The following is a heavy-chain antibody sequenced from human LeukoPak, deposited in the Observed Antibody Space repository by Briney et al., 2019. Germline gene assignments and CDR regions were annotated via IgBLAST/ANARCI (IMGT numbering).Heavy chain of an antibody. Sequence: SVKVSCKASGYTFTSYAISWVRQAPGQGLEWMGRIIPILGIANYAQKFQGRVTITADKSTSTAYMELSSLRSEDTAVYYCARDSTTVTPYGMDVWGQGTTVPVSS. D-gene: IGHD4-17*01. V-gene: IGHV1-69*04. CDR1: GYTFTSYA. J-gene: IGHJ6*02. CDR3: ARDSTTVTPYGMDV. CDR2: IIPILGIA.